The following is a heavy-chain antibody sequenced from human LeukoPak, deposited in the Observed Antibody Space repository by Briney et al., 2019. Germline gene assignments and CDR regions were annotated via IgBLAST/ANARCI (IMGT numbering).Heavy chain of an antibody. J-gene: IGHJ3*02. Sequence: PGGSLRLSCAASGFTVSSNYMNWVRQAPGKGLEGVSVIYSGGSTFYADSVEGRFTISRDNSNNTLYLQMNSLRAEDTAMYYCAREYYDNSGGEDASDIWGPGTMVTVSS. CDR1: GFTVSSNY. V-gene: IGHV3-53*01. CDR2: IYSGGST. CDR3: AREYYDNSGGEDASDI. D-gene: IGHD3-22*01.